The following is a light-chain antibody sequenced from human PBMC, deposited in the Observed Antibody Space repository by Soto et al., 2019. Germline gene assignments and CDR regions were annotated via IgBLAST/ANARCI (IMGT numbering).Light chain of an antibody. V-gene: IGKV3-15*01. CDR1: ESVGSN. CDR3: QQYDNWPPWT. Sequence: DTVMTQSPATLSVSPGETATLSCRASESVGSNLAWYQQKPGQAPRLLIYGASTRATGIPARLSGSGSGTEFTLTISSLQSEDSAVYYCQQYDNWPPWTXGQGTKV. J-gene: IGKJ1*01. CDR2: GAS.